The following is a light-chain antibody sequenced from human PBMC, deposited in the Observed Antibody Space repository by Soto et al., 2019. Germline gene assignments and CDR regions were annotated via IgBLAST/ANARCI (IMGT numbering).Light chain of an antibody. V-gene: IGKV3-15*01. CDR2: DTS. J-gene: IGKJ1*01. Sequence: ETVMTPSPGTLSVSLGERATLSCRASQSVSIHLAWYQQKPGQAPRLLIYDTSTRATGIPARFSGSGSGTEFTLTISSLQSEDFAVYSCLQYHNLWAFGQGTKVDIK. CDR1: QSVSIH. CDR3: LQYHNLWA.